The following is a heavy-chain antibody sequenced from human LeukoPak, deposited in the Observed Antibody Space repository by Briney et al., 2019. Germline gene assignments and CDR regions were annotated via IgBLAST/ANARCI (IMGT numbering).Heavy chain of an antibody. D-gene: IGHD4-17*01. V-gene: IGHV4-59*01. CDR3: ARGPFGGDYVAFDI. J-gene: IGHJ3*02. Sequence: PSETLFLTCTVSGGSISSYYWSWIRQPPGKGLEWLGYIYYSGSTNYNPSLKSRVTISVDTSKNQVSLKLSSVTAADTAVYYCARGPFGGDYVAFDIWGQGTMVTVSS. CDR2: IYYSGST. CDR1: GGSISSYY.